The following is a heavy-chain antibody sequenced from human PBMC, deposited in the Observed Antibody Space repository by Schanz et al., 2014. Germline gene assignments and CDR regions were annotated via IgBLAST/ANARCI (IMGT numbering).Heavy chain of an antibody. CDR2: IVPIAGIT. CDR1: GGTFSSDT. V-gene: IGHV1-69*08. CDR3: AREVGIYDRGWFDP. J-gene: IGHJ5*02. Sequence: QVHLVQSGAEVKKPGSSVKVSCKASGGTFSSDTFSWVRQAPGQGLEWMGRIVPIAGITNYAQRFQGGVTITAEYSSDTAYMELSSLRSDDTAVYYWAREVGIYDRGWFDPWGQGTLVTVSS. D-gene: IGHD3-22*01.